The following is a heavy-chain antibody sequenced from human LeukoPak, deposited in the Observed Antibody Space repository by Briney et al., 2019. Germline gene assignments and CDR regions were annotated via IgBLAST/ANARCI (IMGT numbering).Heavy chain of an antibody. CDR2: ISWNSGSI. CDR3: AKGRKQGATYLDY. Sequence: GGSLRLSCAASGFTFDDYAMHWVRQAPGKGLEWVSGISWNSGSIGYADSVKGRFTISRDNAKNSLYLQMNSLRAEDTALYYCAKGRKQGATYLDYWGQGTLVTVSS. D-gene: IGHD1-26*01. J-gene: IGHJ4*02. V-gene: IGHV3-9*01. CDR1: GFTFDDYA.